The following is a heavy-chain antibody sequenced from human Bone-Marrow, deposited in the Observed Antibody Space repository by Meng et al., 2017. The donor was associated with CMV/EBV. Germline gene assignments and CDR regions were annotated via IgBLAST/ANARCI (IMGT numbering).Heavy chain of an antibody. Sequence: GASLKISCAASGFTFSGSDMHWVRQASGKGLEWVGRIRSKTNSYATAYAASVKGRFTISRDDSKNMAYLQMNSLETEDTAVYYCTYPSKYQLLLDDWGQGTLVTVSS. CDR2: IRSKTNSYAT. V-gene: IGHV3-73*01. CDR1: GFTFSGSD. D-gene: IGHD2-2*01. CDR3: TYPSKYQLLLDD. J-gene: IGHJ4*02.